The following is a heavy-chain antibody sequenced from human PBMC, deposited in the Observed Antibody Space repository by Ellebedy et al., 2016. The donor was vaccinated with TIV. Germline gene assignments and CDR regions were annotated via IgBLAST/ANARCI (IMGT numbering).Heavy chain of an antibody. V-gene: IGHV3-72*01. CDR1: GFTFSDHY. CDR2: TRNKASSYTT. D-gene: IGHD4-17*01. CDR3: ATGLRGDDYENY. Sequence: GGSLRLXXAASGFTFSDHYMDWVRQAPGKGLEWVGRTRNKASSYTTEYAASVNGRFTISRDDSKNSLYLQMNSLKTEDTAVYFCATGLRGDDYENYWGQGTLVTVSS. J-gene: IGHJ4*02.